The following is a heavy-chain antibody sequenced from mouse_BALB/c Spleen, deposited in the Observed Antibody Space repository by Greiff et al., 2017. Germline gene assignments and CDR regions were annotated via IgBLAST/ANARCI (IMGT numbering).Heavy chain of an antibody. CDR2: ISDGGSYT. Sequence: EVMLVESGGGLVKPGGSLKLSCAASGFTFSDYYMYWVRQTPEKRLEWVATISDGGSYTYYPDSVKGRFTISRDNAKNNLYLQMSSLKSEDTAMYYCARGGLLLYYYAMDYWGQGTSVTVSS. J-gene: IGHJ4*01. D-gene: IGHD2-3*01. V-gene: IGHV5-4*02. CDR1: GFTFSDYY. CDR3: ARGGLLLYYYAMDY.